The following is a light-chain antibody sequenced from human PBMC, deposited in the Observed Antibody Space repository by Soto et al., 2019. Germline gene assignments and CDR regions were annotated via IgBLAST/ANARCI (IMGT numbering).Light chain of an antibody. CDR2: DAS. CDR3: HQYYKWPLT. CDR1: QSVGRN. Sequence: EIVMTQSTATLSVSPGERVTLSCRASQSVGRNLAWYQQKPGQAPSLLIYDASTRATDIPARFSGSGSGTEVTLTISSLQSPDFAVYYCHQYYKWPLTFGGRTKGEI. V-gene: IGKV3-15*01. J-gene: IGKJ4*01.